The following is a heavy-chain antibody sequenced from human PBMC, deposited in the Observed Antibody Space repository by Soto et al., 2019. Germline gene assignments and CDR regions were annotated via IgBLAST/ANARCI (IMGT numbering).Heavy chain of an antibody. Sequence: QLQLQESGSGLVKPSQTLSLTCAVSGGSISSGGYSWSWIRQPPGKGLEWIGYMYHSGRTYYNPSLKSRVTISIYTSKNQLSLKLSSVTAADTAVYYGARLPDYWGQGILVTVSS. V-gene: IGHV4-30-2*01. CDR2: MYHSGRT. CDR3: ARLPDY. D-gene: IGHD2-2*01. J-gene: IGHJ4*02. CDR1: GGSISSGGYS.